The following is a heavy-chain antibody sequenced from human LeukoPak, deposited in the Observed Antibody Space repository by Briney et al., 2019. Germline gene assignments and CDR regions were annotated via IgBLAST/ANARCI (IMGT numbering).Heavy chain of an antibody. CDR1: GGSFSGYY. J-gene: IGHJ6*03. Sequence: SGTLSLTCAVYGGSFSGYYWSWIRQPPGKGLEWIGYIYYSGSTNYRPSLKSRVTISVDTSKNQFSLKLSSVTAADTAVYYCARTTMVRGTYYMDVWGKGTTVTISS. CDR3: ARTTMVRGTYYMDV. V-gene: IGHV4-59*01. CDR2: IYYSGST. D-gene: IGHD3-10*01.